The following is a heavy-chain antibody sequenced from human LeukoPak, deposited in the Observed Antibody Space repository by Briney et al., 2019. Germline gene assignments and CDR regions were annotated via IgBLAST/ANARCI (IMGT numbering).Heavy chain of an antibody. V-gene: IGHV3-23*01. CDR2: ISGSGGST. D-gene: IGHD2-2*01. CDR1: GFTFSSYA. Sequence: GGSLRLSCAAPGFTFSSYAMSWVPQAPGKGVEWVSAISGSGGSTYYADSAKGRFTISRDNSKNTLYLQMNSLRAEDTAVYYCAKGPDCSSTSCYGNWFDPWGQGTLVTVSS. J-gene: IGHJ5*02. CDR3: AKGPDCSSTSCYGNWFDP.